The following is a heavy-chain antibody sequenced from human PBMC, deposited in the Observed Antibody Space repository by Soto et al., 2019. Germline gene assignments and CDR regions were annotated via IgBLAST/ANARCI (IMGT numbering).Heavy chain of an antibody. Sequence: GESLKVTCAAAGLTFSSYSMNWVRQAPGKGLEWVSYISSSSSTIYYADSVKGRFTISRDNAKNSLYLQMNSLRDEDTAVYYCARESRFLEWLSLNWFDPWGQGTLVTVSS. V-gene: IGHV3-48*02. J-gene: IGHJ5*02. CDR2: ISSSSSTI. CDR1: GLTFSSYS. CDR3: ARESRFLEWLSLNWFDP. D-gene: IGHD3-3*01.